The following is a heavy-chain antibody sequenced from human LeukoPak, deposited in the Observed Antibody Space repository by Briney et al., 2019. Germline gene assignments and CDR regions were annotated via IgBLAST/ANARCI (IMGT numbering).Heavy chain of an antibody. CDR3: AELGITMIGGV. D-gene: IGHD3-10*02. CDR1: GVTFSSYS. CDR2: ISSSGSTI. V-gene: IGHV3-48*04. J-gene: IGHJ6*04. Sequence: GGSLRRSCAASGVTFSSYSMNWVRQAPGKGLEWVSYISSSGSTIYYADSVKGRFTISRDNAKNSLYLQMDSLRAEDTAVYYCAELGITMIGGVWGKGTTVTISS.